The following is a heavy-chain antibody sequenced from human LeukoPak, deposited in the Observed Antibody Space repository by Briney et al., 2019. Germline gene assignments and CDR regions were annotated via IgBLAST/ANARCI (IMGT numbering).Heavy chain of an antibody. CDR2: IDRSSDTI. J-gene: IGHJ4*02. D-gene: IGHD1-26*01. V-gene: IGHV3-48*01. CDR3: ARDSQWAFDY. CDR1: GFTFSSYS. Sequence: GGSLRLSCAASGFTFSSYSMNWVRQAPGKGLEWVSYIDRSSDTISYADSVKGRFTTSRDSDKKSVYLQMNSLRADDTAVYYCARDSQWAFDYWGQGILVTVSS.